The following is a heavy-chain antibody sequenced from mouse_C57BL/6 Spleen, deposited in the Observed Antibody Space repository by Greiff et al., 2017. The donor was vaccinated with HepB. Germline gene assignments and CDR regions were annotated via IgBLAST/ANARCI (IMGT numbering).Heavy chain of an antibody. CDR2: ISDGGSYT. CDR3: AREGDYGSSYAMDY. J-gene: IGHJ4*01. D-gene: IGHD1-1*01. V-gene: IGHV5-4*01. CDR1: GFTFSSYA. Sequence: EVKLMESGGGLVKPGGSLKLSCAASGFTFSSYAMSWVRQTPEKRLEWVATISDGGSYTYYPDNVKGRFTISRDNAKNNLYLQMSHLKSEDTAMYYCAREGDYGSSYAMDYWGQGTSVTVSS.